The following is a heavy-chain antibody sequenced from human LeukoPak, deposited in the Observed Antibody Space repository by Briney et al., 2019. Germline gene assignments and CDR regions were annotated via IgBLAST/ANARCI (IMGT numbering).Heavy chain of an antibody. CDR1: GGSLTSYY. CDR2: IYYCGST. Sequence: SETLSLTCTVSGGSLTSYYWSWIRQPPGKGLEWIGYIYYCGSTNYNPSLNRPLNIQVDTSKNPFSLKLTSLIAPDTAVYYGARHLSCRGGGPVVAFDYWCQGTLAPVSS. V-gene: IGHV4-59*08. D-gene: IGHD3-10*01. CDR3: ARHLSCRGGGPVVAFDY. J-gene: IGHJ4*02.